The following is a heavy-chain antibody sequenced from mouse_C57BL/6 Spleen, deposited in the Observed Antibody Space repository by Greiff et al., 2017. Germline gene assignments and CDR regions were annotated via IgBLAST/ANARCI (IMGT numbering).Heavy chain of an antibody. CDR1: GHTFTSYW. Sequence: QVQLQQSGAELAKPGASVKLSCKASGHTFTSYWMHWVKQRPGQGLEWIGYINPSSGYTKYNQKFKDKATLTADKSSSTAYMQLSSLTYEDSAVYYCARYWYDGYYVDYAMDYWGQGTSVTVSS. J-gene: IGHJ4*01. CDR2: INPSSGYT. D-gene: IGHD2-3*01. CDR3: ARYWYDGYYVDYAMDY. V-gene: IGHV1-7*01.